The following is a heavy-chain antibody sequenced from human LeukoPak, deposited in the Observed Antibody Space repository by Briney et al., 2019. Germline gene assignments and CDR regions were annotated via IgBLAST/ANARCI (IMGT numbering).Heavy chain of an antibody. J-gene: IGHJ5*02. CDR3: AKDSSSWYPNWFDP. Sequence: GGSLRLSCAASGFTFSSYGMHWVRQAPGKGLEWVAFIRYDGSNKYYADSVKGRFTISRDNSKNTLYLQMNSLRAEDTAVYYCAKDSSSWYPNWFDPWGQGTLVTVSS. D-gene: IGHD6-13*01. CDR2: IRYDGSNK. V-gene: IGHV3-30*02. CDR1: GFTFSSYG.